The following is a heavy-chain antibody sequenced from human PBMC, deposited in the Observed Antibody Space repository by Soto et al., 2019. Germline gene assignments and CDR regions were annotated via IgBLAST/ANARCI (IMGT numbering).Heavy chain of an antibody. V-gene: IGHV3-74*01. CDR3: ARDRGDFWSGPDRDYYFDY. J-gene: IGHJ4*02. CDR1: GFTFSSYW. D-gene: IGHD3-3*01. CDR2: INSDGSST. Sequence: ASVKVSCKASGFTFSSYWMHWVRQAPGKGPVWVSRINSDGSSTSYADSVKGRFTISRDNAKNTLYLQMNSLRAEDTAVYYCARDRGDFWSGPDRDYYFDYWGQGTLVTVSS.